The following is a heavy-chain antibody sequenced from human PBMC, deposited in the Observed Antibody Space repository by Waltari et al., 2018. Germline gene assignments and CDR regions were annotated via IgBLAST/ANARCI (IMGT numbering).Heavy chain of an antibody. CDR1: GITLSRHT. J-gene: IGHJ4*02. D-gene: IGHD2-15*01. CDR3: AREWGVMVGTAGFYFDY. Sequence: EVQLVGAGGGMVKPGGSLRLSCAASGITLSRHTLHCVRQAPGKGLEWVSSISSGSSYIYSADSVKGRFTISRDNAKNSLYLQMNSLRVEDTAVYYCAREWGVMVGTAGFYFDYWGQGALVTVSS. V-gene: IGHV3-21*01. CDR2: ISSGSSYI.